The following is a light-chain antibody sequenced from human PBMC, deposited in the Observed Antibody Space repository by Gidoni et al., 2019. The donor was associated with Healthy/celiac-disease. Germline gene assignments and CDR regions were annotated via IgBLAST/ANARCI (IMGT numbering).Light chain of an antibody. CDR3: QAWASSTALV. V-gene: IGLV3-1*01. CDR2: QDS. CDR1: KLGDKY. Sequence: SYELTQPPSVSVSPGQTASITGSGEKLGDKYACWYQQKPGQSPVLVIYQDSKRPSGIPGRFSGSNSGNTATLTISGTQAMDEADYYCQAWASSTALVFGGGTKLTVL. J-gene: IGLJ2*01.